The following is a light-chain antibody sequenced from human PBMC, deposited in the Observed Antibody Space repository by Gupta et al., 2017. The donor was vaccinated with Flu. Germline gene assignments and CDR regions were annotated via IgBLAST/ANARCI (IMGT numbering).Light chain of an antibody. V-gene: IGLV2-14*01. CDR1: SSDVGGYNY. CDR3: SSYTSSSTPNWV. J-gene: IGLJ3*02. CDR2: EVS. Sequence: QSAVTQPASVSGSPGQSITISCTGTSSDVGGYNYVSLYPQHPGKAPNLMIYEVSNRPSGVSNRFSGSKSGNTASLTISGLQAEDEADYYCSSYTSSSTPNWVFGGGTKLTVL.